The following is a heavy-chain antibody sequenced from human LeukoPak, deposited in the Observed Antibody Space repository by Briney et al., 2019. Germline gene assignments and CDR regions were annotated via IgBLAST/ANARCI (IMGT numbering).Heavy chain of an antibody. CDR3: ARDRTSSSWPYMDV. J-gene: IGHJ6*03. Sequence: GGSLRLSCAASGFTVSSNYMSWVRQTPGKGLEAVSVICSGGSTYYAASVKGRFTISRDNSKNTLYLQMNSLRAEDTAVYYCARDRTSSSWPYMDVWGKGTTVTVSS. CDR2: ICSGGST. CDR1: GFTVSSNY. V-gene: IGHV3-53*01. D-gene: IGHD6-6*01.